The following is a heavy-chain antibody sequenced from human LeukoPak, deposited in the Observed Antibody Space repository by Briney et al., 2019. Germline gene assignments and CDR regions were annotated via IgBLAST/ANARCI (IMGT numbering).Heavy chain of an antibody. CDR2: ISYDGSNK. D-gene: IGHD3-16*01. V-gene: IGHV3-30*18. Sequence: GGSLRLSCAASGFTFSSYGMHWVRQAPGKGLEWVAVISYDGSNKYYADSVKGRFTISRDNSKNTLYLQMNSLRAEDTAVYYCAKDGEGGANDYWGQGTLVTVSS. CDR3: AKDGEGGANDY. J-gene: IGHJ4*02. CDR1: GFTFSSYG.